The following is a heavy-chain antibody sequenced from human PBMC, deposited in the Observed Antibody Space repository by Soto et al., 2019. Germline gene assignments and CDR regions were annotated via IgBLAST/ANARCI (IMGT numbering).Heavy chain of an antibody. CDR1: GFTFSSYA. Sequence: QVQLVESGGGVVQPGRSLRLSCAASGFTFSSYAMHWVRQAPGKGLEWVAVISYDGSNKYYADSVKGRFTISRDNSKNTLYLQMNSLRAEDTAVYYCARDYGDYVSSAFDIWGQGTMVTVSS. J-gene: IGHJ3*02. D-gene: IGHD4-17*01. CDR2: ISYDGSNK. V-gene: IGHV3-30-3*01. CDR3: ARDYGDYVSSAFDI.